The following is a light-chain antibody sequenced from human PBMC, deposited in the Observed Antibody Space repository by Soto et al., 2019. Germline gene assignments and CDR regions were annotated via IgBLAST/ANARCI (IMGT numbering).Light chain of an antibody. J-gene: IGLJ1*01. CDR3: SSYTSSSTHYV. V-gene: IGLV2-14*01. CDR1: SSDVGGYNY. Sequence: SALSQPGAITGSPVESITISCTGTSSDVGGYNYVSWYQQHPGKAPKLMIYDVSNRPSGVSNRFSGSKSGNTASLTISGLQAEDEADYYCSSYTSSSTHYVCGTGTKVTGL. CDR2: DVS.